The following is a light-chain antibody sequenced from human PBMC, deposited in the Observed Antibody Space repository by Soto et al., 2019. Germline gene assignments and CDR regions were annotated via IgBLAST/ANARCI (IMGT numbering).Light chain of an antibody. CDR2: GAS. Sequence: DIQMTQSPSSLSAYVGDRVNITCRASQSISYYLNWYQQKPGRAPNLLMYGASSLQSGVPSRFSGSGSGTDFTLTINSLQPEDFATYFCQQSYSAPWTFGQGTKVDIK. CDR3: QQSYSAPWT. V-gene: IGKV1-39*01. CDR1: QSISYY. J-gene: IGKJ1*01.